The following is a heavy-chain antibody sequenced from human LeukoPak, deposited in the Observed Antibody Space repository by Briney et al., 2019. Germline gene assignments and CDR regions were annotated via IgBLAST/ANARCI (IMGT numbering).Heavy chain of an antibody. D-gene: IGHD1-7*01. CDR3: ATGIVGGTTVGP. CDR1: AYTFSNYD. Sequence: ASVKVSCKASAYTFSNYDINWARQATGQGLEWMGWMKPNSGNTGYAQKFQGRVTMTRDTSISTAYMELSSLTSEDTAVYYCATGIVGGTTVGPWGQGTLVTLSS. J-gene: IGHJ5*02. CDR2: MKPNSGNT. V-gene: IGHV1-8*02.